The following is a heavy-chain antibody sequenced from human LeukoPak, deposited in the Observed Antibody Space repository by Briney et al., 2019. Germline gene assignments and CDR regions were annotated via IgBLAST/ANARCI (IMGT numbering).Heavy chain of an antibody. CDR3: AREINGTRGVDY. CDR1: VDSFSGYF. V-gene: IGHV4-4*07. J-gene: IGHJ4*02. D-gene: IGHD2-8*01. CDR2: MYTIGIT. Sequence: PSETLSLTCTVPVDSFSGYFWSWIPKPAGKGLKWIGRMYTIGITNSNPSLKSRVTTSVDTSKNQFTLNLTSVTAADTGVYYCAREINGTRGVDYRGQGILVTVSS.